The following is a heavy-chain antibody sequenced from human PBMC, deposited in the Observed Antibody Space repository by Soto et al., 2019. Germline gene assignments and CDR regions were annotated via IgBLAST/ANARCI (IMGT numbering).Heavy chain of an antibody. CDR2: ISSSSSTI. J-gene: IGHJ5*02. D-gene: IGHD2-21*02. Sequence: GGSLRLSCAASGFTFSSYSMNWVRQAPGKGLEWVSYISSSSSTIFYADSVKGRFTISRDSAKNSLYLQMNSLRDEDTAVYYCARDQTAGDWFDPWGQGTLVTVSS. V-gene: IGHV3-48*02. CDR1: GFTFSSYS. CDR3: ARDQTAGDWFDP.